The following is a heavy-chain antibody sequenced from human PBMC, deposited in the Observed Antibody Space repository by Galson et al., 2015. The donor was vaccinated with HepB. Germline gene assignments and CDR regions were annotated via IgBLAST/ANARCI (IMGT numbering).Heavy chain of an antibody. CDR1: GYTFSSYS. V-gene: IGHV1-18*01. Sequence: SVKVSCKASGYTFSSYSITWVRQAPGQGLEWMGWISAYNRKTDYARQLQGRVTMTTDTSTSTAYMELKSLRSDDTAVYYCARGALVVVVDATQNNWFDPGGQGTLVTVSS. CDR3: ARGALVVVVDATQNNWFDP. CDR2: ISAYNRKT. D-gene: IGHD2-15*01. J-gene: IGHJ5*02.